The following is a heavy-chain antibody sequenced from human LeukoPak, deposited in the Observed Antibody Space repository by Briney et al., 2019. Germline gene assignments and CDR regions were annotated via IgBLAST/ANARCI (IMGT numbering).Heavy chain of an antibody. Sequence: GGSLRLSCSVSGFTFSNAWMTWVRQAPGKGLEWVGRIKSKTDGGTRDCAAPVKGRFTISRDDSKNTRYLQMNSLKTEDTAVYYCTTTYGRNYDSSGYDLWGQGTLVTVSS. CDR3: TTTYGRNYDSSGYDL. D-gene: IGHD3-22*01. CDR2: IKSKTDGGTR. CDR1: GFTFSNAW. V-gene: IGHV3-15*01. J-gene: IGHJ5*02.